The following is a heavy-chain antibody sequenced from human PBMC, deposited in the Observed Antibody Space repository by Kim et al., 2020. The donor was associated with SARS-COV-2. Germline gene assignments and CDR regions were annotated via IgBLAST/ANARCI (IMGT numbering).Heavy chain of an antibody. CDR3: AREVADCSGGSCANWFDP. CDR1: GDSVSSNSAA. Sequence: SQTLSLTCAISGDSVSSNSAAWNWIRQSPSRGLEWLGRTYYRSKWYNDYAVSVKSRITINPDTSKNQFSLQLNSVTPEDTAVYYCAREVADCSGGSCANWFDPWGQGTLVTVSS. CDR2: TYYRSKWYN. D-gene: IGHD2-15*01. J-gene: IGHJ5*02. V-gene: IGHV6-1*01.